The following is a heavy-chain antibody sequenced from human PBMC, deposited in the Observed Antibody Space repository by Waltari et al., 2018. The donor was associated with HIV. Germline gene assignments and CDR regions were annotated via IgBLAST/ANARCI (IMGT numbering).Heavy chain of an antibody. CDR3: ARDHRGNKLLYGMDV. J-gene: IGHJ6*02. CDR1: GGTFSGYA. CDR2: IFPAFGTA. V-gene: IGHV1-69*01. Sequence: QVQLVQSGAEVKKPGSSVRVSCTVSGGTFSGYAINWVRQGPRQGLEWMGVIFPAFGTANYAERFHGRVTITSDEYTSTAYMDLSILRSEDTAVYFCARDHRGNKLLYGMDVWGQGTTVTV.